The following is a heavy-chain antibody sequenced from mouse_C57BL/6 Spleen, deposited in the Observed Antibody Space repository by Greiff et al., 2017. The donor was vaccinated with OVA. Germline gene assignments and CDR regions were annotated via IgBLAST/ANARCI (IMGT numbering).Heavy chain of an antibody. V-gene: IGHV8-8*01. CDR3: ARIERDYYGPAWFAY. CDR2: IWWVDDK. Sequence: QVTLKVSGPGILQPSQTLSLTCSFSGFSLSTFGMGVGWIRQPSGKGLEWLAHIWWVDDKYYNPALKSRLTISKDTSKNQGFLKITNVDTADTATYYCARIERDYYGPAWFAYWGQGTLVTVSA. J-gene: IGHJ3*01. CDR1: GFSLSTFGMG. D-gene: IGHD1-1*01.